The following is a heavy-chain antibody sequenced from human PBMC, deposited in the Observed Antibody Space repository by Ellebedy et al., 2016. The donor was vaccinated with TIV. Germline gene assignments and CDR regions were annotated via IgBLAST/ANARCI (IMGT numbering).Heavy chain of an antibody. CDR3: GRERTYGGNAELDY. V-gene: IGHV4-30-4*01. Sequence: MPSETLSLTCTVSGGSINSANYYWSWIRQSPGKGLEWVGNIYYTGSTNYNPSLKSRVIISMDTSKNQFSLKLNSVTAADTAVYYCGRERTYGGNAELDYWGQGTLVTVSS. CDR2: IYYTGST. J-gene: IGHJ4*02. CDR1: GGSINSANYY. D-gene: IGHD4-23*01.